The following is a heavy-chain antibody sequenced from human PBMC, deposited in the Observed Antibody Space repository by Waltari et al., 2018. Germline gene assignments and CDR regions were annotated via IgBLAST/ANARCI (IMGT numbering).Heavy chain of an antibody. V-gene: IGHV1-46*01. Sequence: QVQLVQSGAEVKKPGASVNISCKTSEYTFASSYLHWVRQAPGKGLEWMGIINPRGGSTIYAQKFQARVTMTRDTSTSTVYMELSSLRSEDTAVYYCALDTGALWMDVWGQGTTVTVSS. CDR3: ALDTGALWMDV. CDR1: EYTFASSY. J-gene: IGHJ6*02. CDR2: INPRGGST. D-gene: IGHD2-21*01.